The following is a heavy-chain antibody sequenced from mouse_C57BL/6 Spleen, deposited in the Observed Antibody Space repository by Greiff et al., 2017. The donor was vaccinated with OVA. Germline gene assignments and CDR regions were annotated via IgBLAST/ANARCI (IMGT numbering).Heavy chain of an antibody. CDR2: ISSGSSTI. D-gene: IGHD1-3*01. V-gene: IGHV5-17*01. Sequence: EVQVVESGGGLVKPGGSLKLSCAASGFTFSDYRMHWVRQAPEKGMEWVAYISSGSSTIYYADTVKGRFTISRDNAKNTLFLQMTSLRSEDTAMYYCARYRSGAMDYWGQGTSVTVSS. CDR3: ARYRSGAMDY. J-gene: IGHJ4*01. CDR1: GFTFSDYR.